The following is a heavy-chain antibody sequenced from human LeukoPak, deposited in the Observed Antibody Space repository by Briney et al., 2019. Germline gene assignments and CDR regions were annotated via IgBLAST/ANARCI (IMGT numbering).Heavy chain of an antibody. CDR3: ARDPYYYGSGSYYKNWFDP. Sequence: ASVTVSCKPSGYSSPSYDISWVRQAPGQGLEWMGWINPYNGNTKYAQKFQGRVTMTTDTSTSTAYMELRSLRSDDTAVYYCARDPYYYGSGSYYKNWFDPWGQGTLVTVSS. V-gene: IGHV1-18*01. J-gene: IGHJ5*02. CDR2: INPYNGNT. CDR1: GYSSPSYD. D-gene: IGHD3-10*01.